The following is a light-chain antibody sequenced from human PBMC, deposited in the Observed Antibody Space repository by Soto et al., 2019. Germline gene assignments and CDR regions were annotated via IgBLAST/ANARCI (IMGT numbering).Light chain of an antibody. J-gene: IGLJ6*01. CDR2: DTR. Sequence: QTVVTQEPSLTVSPGGTVTLTCGSSTGTVTTYHFPYWFQQKPGQAPTALIFDTRNRHSWTPARFSGSLLGGKAALTPSGAEPEDEADYYCLLYYDTIRVFGCGTQLTVL. CDR3: LLYYDTIRV. CDR1: TGTVTTYHF. V-gene: IGLV7-46*01.